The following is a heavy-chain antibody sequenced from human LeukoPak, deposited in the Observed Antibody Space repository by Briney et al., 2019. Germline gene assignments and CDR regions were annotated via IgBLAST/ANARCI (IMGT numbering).Heavy chain of an antibody. Sequence: SETLSLTCTVSGGSVSSTTYFWSWIRQPPGKGLEWIASINYSGSTYYNPSLKSRVTISVDTSENQFSLKLSSVTAADTAVYYCARMGPLPAFDIWGQGTMVTVSS. CDR3: ARMGPLPAFDI. CDR1: GGSVSSTTYF. CDR2: INYSGST. D-gene: IGHD3-16*01. J-gene: IGHJ3*02. V-gene: IGHV4-39*01.